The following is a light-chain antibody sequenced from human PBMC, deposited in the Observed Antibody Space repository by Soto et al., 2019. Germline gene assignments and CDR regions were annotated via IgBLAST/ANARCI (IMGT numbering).Light chain of an antibody. CDR1: SSNIGSNT. CDR2: STN. Sequence: QSVLTQPPSASGTPGQRVTISCSGSSSNIGSNTVNWYQQLPGTAPKLLIYSTNQRPSGVPDRFSGSKSGTSASLAISGLQSEDEADYYCAAWDDSLNGHVVFGGGTKLTAL. V-gene: IGLV1-44*01. J-gene: IGLJ2*01. CDR3: AAWDDSLNGHVV.